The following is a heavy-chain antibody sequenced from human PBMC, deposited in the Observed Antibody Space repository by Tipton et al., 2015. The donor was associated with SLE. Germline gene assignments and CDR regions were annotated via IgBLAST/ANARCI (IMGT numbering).Heavy chain of an antibody. V-gene: IGHV3-48*04. CDR3: ASSLYDSTGWGAFDI. CDR2: ISSRSNTI. Sequence: SLRLSCAASGFTFSSYSMNWVRQAPGKGLEWVSYISSRSNTIYYADSVKGRFTISRDNAKNSLYLQMNSLRAEDTAVYYCASSLYDSTGWGAFDIWGQGTMVTVSS. CDR1: GFTFSSYS. J-gene: IGHJ3*02. D-gene: IGHD5/OR15-5a*01.